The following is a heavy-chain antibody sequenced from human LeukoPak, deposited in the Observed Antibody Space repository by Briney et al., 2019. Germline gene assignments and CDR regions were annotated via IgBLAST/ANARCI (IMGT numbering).Heavy chain of an antibody. CDR2: ISGSGGST. CDR1: GFTFSSYA. CDR3: AKESGIAVAGRFDY. J-gene: IGHJ4*02. Sequence: GGSLRLSXAASGFTFSSYAMSWVRQAPGKGLEWVSAISGSGGSTYYADSVKDRFTIFRDNSKNTLYLQMNSLRAEDTAVYYCAKESGIAVAGRFDYWGQGTLVTVSS. V-gene: IGHV3-23*01. D-gene: IGHD6-19*01.